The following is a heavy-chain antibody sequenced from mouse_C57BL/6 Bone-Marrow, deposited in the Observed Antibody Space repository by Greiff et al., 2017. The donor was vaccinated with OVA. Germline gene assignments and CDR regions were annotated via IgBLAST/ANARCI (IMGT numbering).Heavy chain of an antibody. CDR2: IDPSDSYT. Sequence: QVQLQQPGAELVMPGASVKLSCKASGYTFTSFWMHWVKQRPGQGLEWIGEIDPSDSYTNYNQKFKGKSTLTVDKSSSTAYMQLSSLTSEDSAVYYCARSLFDYWGQGTTLTVSS. J-gene: IGHJ2*01. V-gene: IGHV1-69*01. CDR1: GYTFTSFW. CDR3: ARSLFDY.